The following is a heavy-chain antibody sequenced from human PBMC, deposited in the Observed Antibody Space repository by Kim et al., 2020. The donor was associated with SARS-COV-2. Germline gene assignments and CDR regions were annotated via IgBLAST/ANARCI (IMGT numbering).Heavy chain of an antibody. J-gene: IGHJ4*02. Sequence: GGSLRLSCAASGFTFSNAWMSWVRQAPGKGLEWVGRIKSKTDGGTTDYAAPVKGRFTISRDDSKNTLYLQMNSLKTEDTAVYYCTTDPGYCSGGSCYSGEPDYWGQGTLVTVSS. D-gene: IGHD2-15*01. CDR1: GFTFSNAW. CDR2: IKSKTDGGTT. V-gene: IGHV3-15*01. CDR3: TTDPGYCSGGSCYSGEPDY.